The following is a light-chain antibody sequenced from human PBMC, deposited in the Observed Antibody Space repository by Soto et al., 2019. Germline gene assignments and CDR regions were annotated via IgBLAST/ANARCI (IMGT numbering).Light chain of an antibody. J-gene: IGKJ2*01. V-gene: IGKV3-20*01. CDR2: GAS. CDR3: QRYGNSPYT. Sequence: EIVLTQSPGTLSLSPGERATLSCRASQSVSSSYLARYQQKPGQAPRLLIHGASSRATGIPDRFSGSGSGTGCAVTMSRLEPEDFGVYYCQRYGNSPYTFGQGTKLEIK. CDR1: QSVSSSY.